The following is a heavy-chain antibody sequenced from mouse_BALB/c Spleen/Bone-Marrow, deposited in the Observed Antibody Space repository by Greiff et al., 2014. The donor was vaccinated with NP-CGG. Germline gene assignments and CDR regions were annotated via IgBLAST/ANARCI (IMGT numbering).Heavy chain of an antibody. CDR2: FYPGSGSI. CDR1: GYTSTEYI. Sequence: VMLVESGAELVKPGASVKLSCKASGYTSTEYIIHWVKQRSGQGLEWIGWFYPGSGSIKYNEKFKDKATLTADKSSSTVYMELSRLTSEDSAVYFCARHEDRLRAWFAYWGQGTLVTVSA. J-gene: IGHJ3*01. CDR3: ARHEDRLRAWFAY. D-gene: IGHD3-2*02. V-gene: IGHV1-62-2*01.